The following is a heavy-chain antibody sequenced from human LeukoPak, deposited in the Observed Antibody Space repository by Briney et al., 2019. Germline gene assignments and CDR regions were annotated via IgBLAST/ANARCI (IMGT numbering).Heavy chain of an antibody. V-gene: IGHV3-23*01. J-gene: IGHJ4*02. CDR2: IGGSGDST. CDR1: GFTFSNYA. CDR3: AKGSSVATAIPTYDY. Sequence: GGSLRLSCAASGFTFSNYAMTWVRRAPGKGLEWVSTIGGSGDSTYYADSVKGRFTISRDNSKNTLYLQMNSLRAEDTAVYYCAKGSSVATAIPTYDYWGQGTPVTVSS. D-gene: IGHD2-21*02.